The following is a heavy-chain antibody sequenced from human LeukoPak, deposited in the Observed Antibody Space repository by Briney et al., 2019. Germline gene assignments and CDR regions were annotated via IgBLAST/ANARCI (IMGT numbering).Heavy chain of an antibody. CDR3: ARDRGIAAAGTGGAFDI. V-gene: IGHV3-23*01. Sequence: GGTLRLSCAASGFTFSNYGMSWVRQAPGKGLEWVSAISGSGGSTYYADSVKGRFTISRDNSKNTLYLQMNSLRAEDTAVYYCARDRGIAAAGTGGAFDIWGQGTMVTVSS. CDR1: GFTFSNYG. J-gene: IGHJ3*02. CDR2: ISGSGGST. D-gene: IGHD6-13*01.